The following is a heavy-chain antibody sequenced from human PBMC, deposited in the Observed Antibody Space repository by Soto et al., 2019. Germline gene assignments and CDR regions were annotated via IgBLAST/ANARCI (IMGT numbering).Heavy chain of an antibody. CDR3: AKEAYYDSSGYRIEDAFDI. CDR1: GFTFSSYA. D-gene: IGHD3-22*01. Sequence: GGSLRLSCAASGFTFSSYAMSWVRQAPGKGLEWVSAISGSGGSTYYADSVKGRFTISRDNSKNTLYLQMNSLRAEDTAVYYCAKEAYYDSSGYRIEDAFDIWGQGTMVTVSS. J-gene: IGHJ3*02. CDR2: ISGSGGST. V-gene: IGHV3-23*01.